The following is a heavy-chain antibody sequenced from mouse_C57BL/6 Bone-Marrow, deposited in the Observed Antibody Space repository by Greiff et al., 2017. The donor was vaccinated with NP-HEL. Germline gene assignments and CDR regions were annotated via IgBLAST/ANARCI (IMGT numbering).Heavy chain of an antibody. CDR3: ARYGNYGH. J-gene: IGHJ2*01. Sequence: VQLQQSGAELARPGASVKLSCKASGYTFTSYGISWVKQRTGQGLEWIGEIYPRSGNTYYNEKFKGKATLTADKSSSTAYMELRSLTSEDSAVYFCARYGNYGHWGQGTTLTVSS. CDR1: GYTFTSYG. CDR2: IYPRSGNT. D-gene: IGHD2-1*01. V-gene: IGHV1-81*01.